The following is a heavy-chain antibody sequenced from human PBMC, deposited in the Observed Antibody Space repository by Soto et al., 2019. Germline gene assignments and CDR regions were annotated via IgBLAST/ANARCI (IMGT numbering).Heavy chain of an antibody. Sequence: ASVRVSCKASGYTFTGYYMHWVRQAPGQGLEWMGWINPNSGGTNYAQKFQGRVTMTRDTSISTAYMELSRLRSDDTAVYYCARYRQVVAATLVFYYGMDVWGQGTTVTVSS. CDR2: INPNSGGT. J-gene: IGHJ6*02. D-gene: IGHD2-15*01. V-gene: IGHV1-2*02. CDR1: GYTFTGYY. CDR3: ARYRQVVAATLVFYYGMDV.